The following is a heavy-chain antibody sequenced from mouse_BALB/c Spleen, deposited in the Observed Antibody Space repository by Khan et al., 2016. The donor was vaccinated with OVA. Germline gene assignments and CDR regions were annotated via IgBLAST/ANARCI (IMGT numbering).Heavy chain of an antibody. D-gene: IGHD2-14*01. J-gene: IGHJ4*01. CDR2: IFPGNGNL. CDR1: DYTFTSYD. CDR3: ARGRYDGGNRLMDY. V-gene: IGHV1S56*01. Sequence: QVQLQQSGAELVKPGASVNLSCKASDYTFTSYDINWVRQGPEQGLEWIGWIFPGNGNLTYNENFKGKATLSTDKSSTTAYMQLSRLTSEDSAVFLCARGRYDGGNRLMDYWGQGTSVTVSS.